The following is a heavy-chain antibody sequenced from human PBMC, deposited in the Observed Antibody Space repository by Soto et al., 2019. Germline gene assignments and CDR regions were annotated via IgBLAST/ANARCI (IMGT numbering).Heavy chain of an antibody. Sequence: QVQPVQSGAEVKKPGSSVMVSCKASGGTFSRYTINWVRQAPGQGLEWMGRIIPIAAIANYTQKFQGRVTITVDKSSTTAYMELSSLRSDDTAVYYCARGSTIVRGAPSWFDPWGQGTLVTVSS. CDR3: ARGSTIVRGAPSWFDP. CDR1: GGTFSRYT. D-gene: IGHD3-10*01. V-gene: IGHV1-69*02. CDR2: IIPIAAIA. J-gene: IGHJ5*01.